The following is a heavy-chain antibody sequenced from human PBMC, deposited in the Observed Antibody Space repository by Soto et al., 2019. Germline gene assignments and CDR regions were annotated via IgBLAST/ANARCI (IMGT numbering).Heavy chain of an antibody. CDR1: RYTFTSYD. Sequence: ASVQVSCKASRYTFTSYDIFWVRQSPGQGLEWMGWIKTDSGYTHYAQNFQGRVTMTRDTSISTAYMELNNLASDDTAVYYCARRGSTYLNEVIFDPWSQGPLVTVSP. J-gene: IGHJ5*02. D-gene: IGHD2-2*01. V-gene: IGHV1-2*02. CDR3: ARRGSTYLNEVIFDP. CDR2: IKTDSGYT.